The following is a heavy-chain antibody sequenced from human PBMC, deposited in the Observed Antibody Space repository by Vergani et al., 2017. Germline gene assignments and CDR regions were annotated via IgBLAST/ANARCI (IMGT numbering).Heavy chain of an antibody. CDR1: GYTFSNYY. CDR2: INPSGGHT. CDR3: ARGDYGILSGYRY. V-gene: IGHV1-46*03. J-gene: IGHJ4*02. D-gene: IGHD3-9*01. Sequence: QVQVVQSGAEVKKSGASVKVSCKIYGYTFSNYYMHCVRQAPGQGLEWMGIINPSGGHTNYAQKFQGRVTMTRDTSTSTVYMELSSLRSEDTAIYYCARGDYGILSGYRYWGQGTLVTVSA.